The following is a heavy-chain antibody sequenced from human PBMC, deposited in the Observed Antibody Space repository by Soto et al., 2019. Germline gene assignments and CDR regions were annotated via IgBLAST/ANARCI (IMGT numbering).Heavy chain of an antibody. V-gene: IGHV1-2*02. Sequence: QVQLVQSGAEVKKPGASVKVSCKASGYTFTGYYMHWVRQAPGQGLEWMGWINPNSGGTNYAQKFQGRVTMTRDTAISTAYMELSRLRSDDTAVYYCARDGRRGYSGYAKADYWGQGTLVTVSS. CDR1: GYTFTGYY. J-gene: IGHJ4*02. CDR3: ARDGRRGYSGYAKADY. CDR2: INPNSGGT. D-gene: IGHD5-12*01.